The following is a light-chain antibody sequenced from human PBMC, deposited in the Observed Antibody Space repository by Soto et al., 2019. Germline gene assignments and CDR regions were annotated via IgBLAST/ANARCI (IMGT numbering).Light chain of an antibody. CDR1: QSVSSN. Sequence: EVVMTQSPATLSVSPGESATLSCRASQSVSSNLAWYQQKPGQAPRLLIYGASTRATGIPARFSGSGSGTEFTLTISSLQSEDFAVYYCPEYNNWPTFGPGTKVDIK. CDR2: GAS. V-gene: IGKV3D-15*01. CDR3: PEYNNWPT. J-gene: IGKJ3*01.